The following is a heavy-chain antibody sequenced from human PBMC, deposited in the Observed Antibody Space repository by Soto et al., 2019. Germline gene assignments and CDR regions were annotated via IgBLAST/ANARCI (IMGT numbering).Heavy chain of an antibody. D-gene: IGHD2-8*02. CDR1: GYSFSNFW. CDR3: ASSVLVTSTMNYFDL. CDR2: IYPDDSDT. V-gene: IGHV5-51*01. J-gene: IGHJ4*02. Sequence: GESLKISRQASGYSFSNFWIAWVRQMPGEGLEWLGIIYPDDSDTRYSPSFLGQVTISADKSIKTTYLQWSSLKASDTAIYFCASSVLVTSTMNYFDLWGQGTLVTV.